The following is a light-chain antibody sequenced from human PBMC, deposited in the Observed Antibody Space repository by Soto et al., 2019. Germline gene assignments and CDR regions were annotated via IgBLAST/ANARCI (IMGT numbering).Light chain of an antibody. CDR3: SSYTSSTTPDV. CDR2: EVS. Sequence: QSVLTQPASVSGSPGQSIAISCTGTSSDVGGYNYVSWYQHHPGKAPKLMIYEVSNRPSGVSNRFSGSKSGNTASLTISGLQADDEADYYCSSYTSSTTPDVFGTGTKVTVL. V-gene: IGLV2-14*01. J-gene: IGLJ1*01. CDR1: SSDVGGYNY.